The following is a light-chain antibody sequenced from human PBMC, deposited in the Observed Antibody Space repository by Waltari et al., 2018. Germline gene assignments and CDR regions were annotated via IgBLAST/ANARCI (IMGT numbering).Light chain of an antibody. CDR1: QSVSSN. V-gene: IGKV3-15*01. Sequence: EIVMTQSPATLSVSPGERATLSCRASQSVSSNLAWYQQKPGQAPRLLIYGASTRATVIPARFSGSGSGTEFTLTISSLQSEDFAVYYCQQYNNWPPSFTFGPGTKVDIK. J-gene: IGKJ3*01. CDR2: GAS. CDR3: QQYNNWPPSFT.